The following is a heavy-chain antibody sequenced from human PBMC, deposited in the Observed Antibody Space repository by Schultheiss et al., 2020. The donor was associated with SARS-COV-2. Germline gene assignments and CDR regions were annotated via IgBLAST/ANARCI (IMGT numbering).Heavy chain of an antibody. CDR3: ARVGSSGYY. CDR1: GGSISSYY. D-gene: IGHD3-22*01. Sequence: SETLSLTCTVSGGSISSYYWSWIRQPPGKGLEWIGYIYYSGSTNYNPSLKSRVTMSVDTSKNQFSLKLSSVTAADTAVYYCARVGSSGYYWGQGTLVTVSS. V-gene: IGHV4-59*12. J-gene: IGHJ4*02. CDR2: IYYSGST.